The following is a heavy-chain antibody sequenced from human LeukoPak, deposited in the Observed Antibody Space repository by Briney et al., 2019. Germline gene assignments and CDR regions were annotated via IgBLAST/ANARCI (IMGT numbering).Heavy chain of an antibody. J-gene: IGHJ4*02. V-gene: IGHV3-7*01. D-gene: IGHD2-15*01. CDR3: ADLGYTD. CDR2: IKNDGSDK. Sequence: GGSLRLSCEASGFSFSSSWMTWVRQAPGKGPEWVATIKNDGSDKYYVDSVKGRFTLSRDNAKNSLYLQMNSLRVEDTAVYYCADLGYTDGGQGTLVTVSS. CDR1: GFSFSSSW.